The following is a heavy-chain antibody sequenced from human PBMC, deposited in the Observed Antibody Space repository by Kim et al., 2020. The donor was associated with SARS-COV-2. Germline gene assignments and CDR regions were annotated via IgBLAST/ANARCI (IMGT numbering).Heavy chain of an antibody. Sequence: SETLSLTCSVSGGSIRSYYWTWIRQPPGKRLEWIGYVYHTGNTNYNPSLRGRVTISLDTSKRQFSLTLTSVTAADTAVYYCACSGVGAVGWFDPWGQGTLVSVSS. CDR2: VYHTGNT. CDR1: GGSIRSYY. V-gene: IGHV4-59*01. CDR3: ACSGVGAVGWFDP. D-gene: IGHD1-26*01. J-gene: IGHJ5*02.